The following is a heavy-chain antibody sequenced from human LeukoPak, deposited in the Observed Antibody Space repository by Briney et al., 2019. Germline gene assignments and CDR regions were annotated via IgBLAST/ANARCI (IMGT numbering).Heavy chain of an antibody. J-gene: IGHJ4*02. Sequence: PGGSLRLSCAASEFTFSDHYMDWVRQAPGKGLEWIGRIRNKPNNYTTKYAASVKGRFTISRDDSKNSLYLKMNSLKTEDTAVYYCAREQDIAVAGTGGRGFDYWGQGTLVTVSS. CDR2: IRNKPNNYTT. CDR3: AREQDIAVAGTGGRGFDY. D-gene: IGHD6-19*01. V-gene: IGHV3-72*01. CDR1: EFTFSDHY.